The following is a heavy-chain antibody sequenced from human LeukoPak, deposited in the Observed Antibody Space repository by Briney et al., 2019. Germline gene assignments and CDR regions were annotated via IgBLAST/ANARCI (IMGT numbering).Heavy chain of an antibody. CDR2: ISSSTVHT. D-gene: IGHD3-22*01. CDR1: GFTFGDYY. V-gene: IGHV3-11*05. J-gene: IGHJ5*02. Sequence: GGSLRLSCAASGFTFGDYYMSWIRQAPGKGLEWISHISSSTVHTTYADSVKGRFTISRDNAKNSLFLQMNGLRAEDTAVYYCARDRFDRSGSNWFDPWGQGTLVTVSS. CDR3: ARDRFDRSGSNWFDP.